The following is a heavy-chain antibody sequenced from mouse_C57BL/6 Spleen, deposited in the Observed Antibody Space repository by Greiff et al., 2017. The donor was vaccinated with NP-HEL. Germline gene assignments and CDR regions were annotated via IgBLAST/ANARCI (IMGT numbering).Heavy chain of an antibody. Sequence: EVQLQESGGDLVKPGGSLKLSCAASGFTFSSYGMSWVRQTPDKRLEWVATISSGGSYTYYPDSVKGRFTISRDNAKNTLYLQMSSLKSEDTAMYYCARHNYGSTLDYWGQGTTLTVSS. D-gene: IGHD1-1*01. CDR1: GFTFSSYG. CDR3: ARHNYGSTLDY. V-gene: IGHV5-6*01. CDR2: ISSGGSYT. J-gene: IGHJ2*01.